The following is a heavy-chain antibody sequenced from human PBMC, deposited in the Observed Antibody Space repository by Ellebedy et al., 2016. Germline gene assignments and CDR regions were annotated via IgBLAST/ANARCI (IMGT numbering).Heavy chain of an antibody. D-gene: IGHD4-11*01. CDR2: INPSGGST. J-gene: IGHJ4*02. V-gene: IGHV1-46*04. CDR1: GYTFTSYY. Sequence: ASVKVSCKASGYTFTSYYMHWVRQAPGQGLEWMGIINPSGGSTSYAQKLQGRVTMTRDTSTSTVYMELNSLRAEDTAVYYCAKPTVGIGIDYWGQGTLVTVSS. CDR3: AKPTVGIGIDY.